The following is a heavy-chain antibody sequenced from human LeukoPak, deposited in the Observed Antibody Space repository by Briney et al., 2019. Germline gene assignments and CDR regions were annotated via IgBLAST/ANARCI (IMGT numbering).Heavy chain of an antibody. J-gene: IGHJ4*02. Sequence: GGSLRLSCAASGFTFSNYAMSWVRQAPGKGLEWVSAITGSGGSTYYADSVKGWFTISRDNSKNTLFLQMNSLRAEDTAVYYCAKGGSSGYYPYCFDYWGQGTLVTVSS. CDR3: AKGGSSGYYPYCFDY. V-gene: IGHV3-23*01. D-gene: IGHD3-22*01. CDR2: ITGSGGST. CDR1: GFTFSNYA.